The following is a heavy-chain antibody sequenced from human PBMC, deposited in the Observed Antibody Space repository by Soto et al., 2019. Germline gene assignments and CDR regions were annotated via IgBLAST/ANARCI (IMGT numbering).Heavy chain of an antibody. D-gene: IGHD1-26*01. Sequence: QVQLVHSGGGVVQPGRSLRLSCAASGFNFNTYFMHWVRQAPGKGLEWVAMIFPNGRDPEYADSVKGRFTIYRDNSNNRRYLHIDSLIPEDTTVYYCDRDDEHGSNCDLDSWGQGALVTVSS. V-gene: IGHV3-30*13. CDR1: GFNFNTYF. CDR2: IFPNGRDP. J-gene: IGHJ4*02. CDR3: DRDDEHGSNCDLDS.